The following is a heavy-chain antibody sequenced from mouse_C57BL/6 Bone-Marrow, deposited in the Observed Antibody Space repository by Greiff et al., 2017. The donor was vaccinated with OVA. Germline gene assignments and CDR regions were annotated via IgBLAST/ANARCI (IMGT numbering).Heavy chain of an antibody. CDR1: GYAFSSSW. V-gene: IGHV1-82*01. J-gene: IGHJ1*03. D-gene: IGHD1-1*01. Sequence: VQLQQSGPELVKPGASVKISCKASGYAFSSSWMNWVKQRPGKGLEWIGRIYPGDGDTNYNGKFKGKATLTADKSSSTAYMQLSSLTSEDSAVYFCARPADYGSSFRGFDVWGTGTTVTVSS. CDR2: IYPGDGDT. CDR3: ARPADYGSSFRGFDV.